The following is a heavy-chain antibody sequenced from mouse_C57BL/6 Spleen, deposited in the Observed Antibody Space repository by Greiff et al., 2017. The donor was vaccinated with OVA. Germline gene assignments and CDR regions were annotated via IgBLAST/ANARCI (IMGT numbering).Heavy chain of an antibody. Sequence: VQLQQSGPELVKPGASVKISCKASGYAFSSSWMNWVKQRPGQGLEWIGRIYPGDGDTNYNGKFKGKATLTADKSSSTAYMQLSSLTSEDSAVYFCASYYCSSFDDWGQGTTLTVSS. CDR3: ASYYCSSFDD. J-gene: IGHJ2*01. CDR2: IYPGDGDT. D-gene: IGHD1-1*01. CDR1: GYAFSSSW. V-gene: IGHV1-82*01.